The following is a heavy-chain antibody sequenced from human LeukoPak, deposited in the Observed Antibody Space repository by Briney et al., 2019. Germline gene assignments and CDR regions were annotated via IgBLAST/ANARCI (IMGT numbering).Heavy chain of an antibody. D-gene: IGHD3-10*01. Sequence: ASVKVSCKASGYTFTSYDINWVRQATGQGLEWMGWMNPNSGNTGYAQKFQGRVTMTRNTSISTAYMELSSLRSEDTAVYYCARGTRVLWFGELSSYYMDVWGKGTTVTISS. J-gene: IGHJ6*03. CDR1: GYTFTSYD. CDR2: MNPNSGNT. V-gene: IGHV1-8*01. CDR3: ARGTRVLWFGELSSYYMDV.